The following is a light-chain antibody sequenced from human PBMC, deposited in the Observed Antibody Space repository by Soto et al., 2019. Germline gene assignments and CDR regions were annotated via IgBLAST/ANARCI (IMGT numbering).Light chain of an antibody. CDR2: ASS. J-gene: IGKJ2*01. CDR1: QIINKY. Sequence: DIQLTQSPSSLSASVGDRVTITCRASQIINKYLNWYHQKPGKAPKLLIYASSSLLSGVPSRFSGSESGPDFTLTISSLQPEDFATYYCQLYYSSPYTFGQGTKLEV. V-gene: IGKV1-39*01. CDR3: QLYYSSPYT.